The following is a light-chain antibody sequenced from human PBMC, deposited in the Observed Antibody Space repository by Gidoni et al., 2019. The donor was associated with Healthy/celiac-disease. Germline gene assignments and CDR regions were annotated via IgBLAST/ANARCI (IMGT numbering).Light chain of an antibody. CDR3: QSADSSGTYV. J-gene: IGLJ1*01. Sequence: SYELTPPPSVPVSPGQTARITCSGDALPKQYAYWYQQKPGQAPVLVIYKDSERPSGIPERFSGSSSGTTGTLTISGVQAEDEADYYCQSADSSGTYVFGTGTKVTVL. CDR1: ALPKQY. CDR2: KDS. V-gene: IGLV3-25*03.